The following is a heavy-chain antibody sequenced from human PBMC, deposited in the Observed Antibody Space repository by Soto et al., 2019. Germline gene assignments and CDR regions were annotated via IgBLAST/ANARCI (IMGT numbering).Heavy chain of an antibody. CDR2: ISYDGSNK. J-gene: IGHJ4*02. V-gene: IGHV3-30*18. D-gene: IGHD6-6*01. Sequence: GGSLRLSCAASGFTFSSYGMHWVRQAPGKGLEWVAVISYDGSNKYYADSVKGRFTISRDNSKNTLYPQMNSLRAEDTAVYYCAKDPRSGQSIAARPDYFDYWGQGTLVTVSS. CDR3: AKDPRSGQSIAARPDYFDY. CDR1: GFTFSSYG.